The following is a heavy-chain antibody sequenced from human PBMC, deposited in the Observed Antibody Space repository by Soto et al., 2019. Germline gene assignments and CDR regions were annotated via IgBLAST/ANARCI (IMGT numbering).Heavy chain of an antibody. CDR3: ARGVGSGSYYNQYNWFDP. CDR1: GYTFTNYG. Sequence: GASVKVSCKASGYTFTNYGISWVRQAPGQGLEWMGWISAYNGNTKYAQKLQGRVTMTTDTSTSTAYMKLRSLRSDDTAVYYCARGVGSGSYYNQYNWFDPWGQGTLVTVSS. J-gene: IGHJ5*02. D-gene: IGHD3-10*01. CDR2: ISAYNGNT. V-gene: IGHV1-18*01.